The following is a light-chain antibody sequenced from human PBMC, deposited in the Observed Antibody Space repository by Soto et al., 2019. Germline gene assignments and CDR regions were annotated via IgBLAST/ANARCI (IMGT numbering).Light chain of an antibody. CDR1: QSIDRW. Sequence: DIQMTQSPSTLSSSVGDRVTITCRASQSIDRWLAWYQQKPGKAPKLLIYRASSLESGVPSRFSGSGSGTAFTLTISSLQPDDFATYYCQQHKTYTYTFAQGTKLEIK. V-gene: IGKV1-5*03. CDR3: QQHKTYTYT. CDR2: RAS. J-gene: IGKJ2*01.